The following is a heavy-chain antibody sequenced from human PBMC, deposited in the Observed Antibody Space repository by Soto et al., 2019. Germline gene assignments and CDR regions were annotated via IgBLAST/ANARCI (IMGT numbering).Heavy chain of an antibody. V-gene: IGHV3-53*01. Sequence: GGSLRLSCAASGFTVSSNYMSWVRQAPGKGLEWVSVIYSGGSTYYADSVKGRFTISRDNSKNTLYLQMNSLRAEDTAVYYCAREFTYYDFWSGSYYYYGMDVWGQGTTVTVSS. D-gene: IGHD3-3*01. CDR3: AREFTYYDFWSGSYYYYGMDV. CDR2: IYSGGST. J-gene: IGHJ6*02. CDR1: GFTVSSNY.